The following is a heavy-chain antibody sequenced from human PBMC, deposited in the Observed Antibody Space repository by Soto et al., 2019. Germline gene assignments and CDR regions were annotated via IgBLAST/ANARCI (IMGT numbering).Heavy chain of an antibody. J-gene: IGHJ6*02. CDR2: ISSSSSTI. D-gene: IGHD4-4*01. V-gene: IGHV3-48*02. Sequence: PGGSLGLSCAASGFTFSSYSMNWVRQAPGKGLEWVSYISSSSSTIYYADSVKGRFTISRDNAKNSLYLQMNSLRDEDTAVYYCARDRGTVTYYYYGMDVWGQGTTVTVSS. CDR1: GFTFSSYS. CDR3: ARDRGTVTYYYYGMDV.